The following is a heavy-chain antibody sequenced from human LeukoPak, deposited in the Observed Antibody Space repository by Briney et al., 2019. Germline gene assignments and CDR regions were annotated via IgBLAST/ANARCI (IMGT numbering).Heavy chain of an antibody. CDR3: ARLFGDYETPAFDI. CDR1: GGSISSSRKY. Sequence: SETLSLTCTVSGGSISSSRKYWGWIRQSPGTGLEWIGSIYYRGSTYYNPSLKSRVTISVDTSKNQFSLKLSSVTAADTAVYYCARLFGDYETPAFDIWGRGTMVTVSS. J-gene: IGHJ3*02. V-gene: IGHV4-39*01. D-gene: IGHD4-17*01. CDR2: IYYRGST.